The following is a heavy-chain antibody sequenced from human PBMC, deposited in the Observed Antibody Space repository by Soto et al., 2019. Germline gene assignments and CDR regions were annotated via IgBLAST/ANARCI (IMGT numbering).Heavy chain of an antibody. CDR1: GYTFTSYG. J-gene: IGHJ6*02. Sequence: GASVKVSCKASGYTFTSYGISWVRQAPGQGLEWMGWISAYNGNTNYAQKLQGRVTMTTDTSTSTAYMELRSLRSDDTAVYYCARVVVSGSYPGWHYGMAVWGQGTTVTVSS. D-gene: IGHD1-26*01. V-gene: IGHV1-18*01. CDR3: ARVVVSGSYPGWHYGMAV. CDR2: ISAYNGNT.